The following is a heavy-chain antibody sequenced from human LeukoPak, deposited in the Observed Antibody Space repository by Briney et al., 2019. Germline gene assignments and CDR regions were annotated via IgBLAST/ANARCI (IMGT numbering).Heavy chain of an antibody. Sequence: HPGRSLRLSCAASGFTFSSYAMHWVRQAPGKGLEWVAVISYDGSNKYYADSVKGRLTISRDNSKNTLYLQMNSLRAEDTAVYYCASQLQGGGYYLGAFDIWGQGTMVTVSS. CDR3: ASQLQGGGYYLGAFDI. J-gene: IGHJ3*02. CDR2: ISYDGSNK. V-gene: IGHV3-30*14. CDR1: GFTFSSYA. D-gene: IGHD3-3*01.